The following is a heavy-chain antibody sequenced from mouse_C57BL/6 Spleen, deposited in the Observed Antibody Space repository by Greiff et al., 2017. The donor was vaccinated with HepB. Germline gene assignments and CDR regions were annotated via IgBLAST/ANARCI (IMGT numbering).Heavy chain of an antibody. CDR1: GYSFTGYY. J-gene: IGHJ4*01. V-gene: IGHV1-42*01. D-gene: IGHD1-1*01. Sequence: VQLQQSGPELVKPGASVKISCKASGYSFTGYYMNWVKQSPEKSLEWIGEINPSTGGTTYNQKFKAKATLTVDKSSSTAYMQLKSLTSEDSAVYYCAREDIYYYGSRKGYYAMDYWGQGTSVTVSS. CDR3: AREDIYYYGSRKGYYAMDY. CDR2: INPSTGGT.